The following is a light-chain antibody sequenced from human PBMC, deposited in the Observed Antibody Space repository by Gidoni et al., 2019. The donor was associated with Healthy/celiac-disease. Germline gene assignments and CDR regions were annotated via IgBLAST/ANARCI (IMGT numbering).Light chain of an antibody. J-gene: IGLJ3*02. CDR3: QSYDSSLSGWA. Sequence: QSVLTQPPSVSGAPGHRVTISCTGSSSNIGAGYDVHWYQQLPGTAPKLLIYGNSNRPSGVPDRFSGSKSGTSASLAITGLQAEDEADYYCQSYDSSLSGWAFGQGTK. CDR2: GNS. CDR1: SSNIGAGYD. V-gene: IGLV1-40*01.